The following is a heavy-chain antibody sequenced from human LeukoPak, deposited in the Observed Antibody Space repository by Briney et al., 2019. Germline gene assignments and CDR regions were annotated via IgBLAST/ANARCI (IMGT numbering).Heavy chain of an antibody. CDR2: VYYGGST. V-gene: IGHV4-39*01. Sequence: PSETLSLTCTVSRGSVSSSSYYWGWIRQPPGKGLECIGSVYYGGSTYYNPSLRSRVTISVDTSKNQFSLKLNSVTAADTAVYYCASITMNAFDMWGQGTMVTVSS. J-gene: IGHJ3*02. D-gene: IGHD3-22*01. CDR3: ASITMNAFDM. CDR1: RGSVSSSSYY.